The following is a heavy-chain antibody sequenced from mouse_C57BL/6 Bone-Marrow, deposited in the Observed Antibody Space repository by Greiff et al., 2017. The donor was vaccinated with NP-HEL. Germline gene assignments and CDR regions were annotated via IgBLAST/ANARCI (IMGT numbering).Heavy chain of an antibody. CDR1: GYTFTSYW. J-gene: IGHJ2*01. V-gene: IGHV1-7*01. Sequence: QVQLQQSGAELAKPGASVKLSCKASGYTFTSYWMHWVKQRPGQGLEWIGYINPSSGYTKYNQKFKDKATLTADKSSSTAYMQLSSLTSEDSAVYYCARDSTTVVDFDYWGQGTTLTFSS. D-gene: IGHD1-1*01. CDR2: INPSSGYT. CDR3: ARDSTTVVDFDY.